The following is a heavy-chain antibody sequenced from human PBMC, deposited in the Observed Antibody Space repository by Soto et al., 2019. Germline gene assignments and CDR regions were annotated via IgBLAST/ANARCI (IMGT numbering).Heavy chain of an antibody. J-gene: IGHJ4*02. Sequence: GGSLRLSCAASGFTFSSYAMSWVRQAPGKGLEWVSAISGSGGSTYYADSVKGRFTISRDNSKNTLYLQMNSLRAEDTAVYYCAKTLQRVVVAAISRAFDYWGQGTLVTVSS. V-gene: IGHV3-23*01. CDR1: GFTFSSYA. CDR2: ISGSGGST. CDR3: AKTLQRVVVAAISRAFDY. D-gene: IGHD2-15*01.